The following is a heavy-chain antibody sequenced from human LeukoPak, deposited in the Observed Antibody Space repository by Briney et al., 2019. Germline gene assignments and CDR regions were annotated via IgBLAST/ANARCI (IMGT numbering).Heavy chain of an antibody. D-gene: IGHD2-2*01. V-gene: IGHV5-51*01. J-gene: IGHJ6*02. CDR1: GYSFTTHW. CDR3: ARLGYCSSRSCYYGMDV. Sequence: GESLKISCKGSGYSFTTHWIGWVRQMPGKGLEWIAIIYPGDSDTRYSPSFQGQVTISADKSISTAFLQWSSLQASDTAMYDCARLGYCSSRSCYYGMDVWGQGTTVTVSS. CDR2: IYPGDSDT.